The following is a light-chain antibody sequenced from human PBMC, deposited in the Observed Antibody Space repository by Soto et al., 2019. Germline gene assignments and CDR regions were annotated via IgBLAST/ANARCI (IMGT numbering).Light chain of an antibody. CDR2: EVS. CDR1: NSDVGGYNY. J-gene: IGLJ3*02. CDR3: SSYTTSSPLV. V-gene: IGLV2-14*01. Sequence: QSALTQPVSVSGSPGQSITISCTGTNSDVGGYNYVSWYQQHPGKAPKLMIFEVSNRPSGISNRFSASKSGNTASLTISWLQADDEADYYCSSYTTSSPLVFGGGTKLTVL.